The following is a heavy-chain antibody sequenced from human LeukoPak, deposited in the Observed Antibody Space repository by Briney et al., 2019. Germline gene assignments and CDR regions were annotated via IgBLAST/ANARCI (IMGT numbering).Heavy chain of an antibody. J-gene: IGHJ2*01. CDR3: AASRWYFDV. V-gene: IGHV4-39*02. CDR2: MYRNGNT. Sequence: PSETLSLTCTVSGTSISTNNYTWGWVRQPPGKGPEWIASMYRNGNTYNPSLKSRLTISADMSKTHFFLSLSSVTAADTAVYYCAASRWYFDVWGRGVVVAVSS. CDR1: GTSISTNNYT.